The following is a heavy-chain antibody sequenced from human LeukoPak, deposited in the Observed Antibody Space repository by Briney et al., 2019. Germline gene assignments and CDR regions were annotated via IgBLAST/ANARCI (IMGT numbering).Heavy chain of an antibody. CDR2: MNPSSGNT. Sequence: ASVKVSCKASGYTFTSYYMHWVRQAAGQGLEWMGWMNPSSGNTGSAQKFQGRVTITSSSSISTAYMELSSLISDDTAVYFCASGRYDAFDIWGQGTMVTVSS. J-gene: IGHJ3*02. V-gene: IGHV1-8*03. CDR3: ASGRYDAFDI. D-gene: IGHD4-17*01. CDR1: GYTFTSYY.